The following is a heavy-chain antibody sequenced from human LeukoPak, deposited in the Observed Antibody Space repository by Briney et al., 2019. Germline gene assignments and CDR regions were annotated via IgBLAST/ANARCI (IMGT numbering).Heavy chain of an antibody. Sequence: PGGSLRLSCAASGFTFSNAWMSWVRQAPGKGLEWVGRIKSKTDGGTTDYAAPVKGRFTISRDDSKNTLYLQMNSLKTEDTAVYYCTTAALPVDTAMVPWGQGTLVTVSS. CDR2: IKSKTDGGTT. CDR3: TTAALPVDTAMVP. V-gene: IGHV3-15*01. J-gene: IGHJ5*02. CDR1: GFTFSNAW. D-gene: IGHD5-18*01.